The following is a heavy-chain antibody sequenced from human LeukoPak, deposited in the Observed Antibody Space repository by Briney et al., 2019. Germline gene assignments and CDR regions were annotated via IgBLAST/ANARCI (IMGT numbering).Heavy chain of an antibody. CDR3: ARGLNPTYYYDNSGYSDY. CDR2: VDPEDGET. D-gene: IGHD3-22*01. Sequence: ASVKISCKVSGYTFTDYYMHWVQQAPGKGLEWMGLVDPEDGETIYAEKFQGRVTITADTSTDTAYMELSSLRSDDTAVYFCARGLNPTYYYDNSGYSDYWGQGTLVTVSS. V-gene: IGHV1-69-2*01. CDR1: GYTFTDYY. J-gene: IGHJ4*02.